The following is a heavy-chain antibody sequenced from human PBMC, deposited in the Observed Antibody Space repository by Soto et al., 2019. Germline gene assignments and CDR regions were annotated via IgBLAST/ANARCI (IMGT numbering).Heavy chain of an antibody. Sequence: QVQLVESGGGVVQPGRSLRLSCAVSGFTVSTYGMHWVRQAPGKGLEWVAVISRDGGTKYYADSVKGRFTISRDNSRNTLFLEMNSLGGDDMAVYYCTGEVASGYWGQGTLVTVCS. CDR2: ISRDGGTK. CDR1: GFTVSTYG. D-gene: IGHD2-8*02. CDR3: TGEVASGY. J-gene: IGHJ4*02. V-gene: IGHV3-30*03.